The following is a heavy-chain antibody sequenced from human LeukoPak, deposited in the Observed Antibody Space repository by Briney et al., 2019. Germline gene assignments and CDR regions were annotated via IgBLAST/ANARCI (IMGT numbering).Heavy chain of an antibody. D-gene: IGHD1-7*01. J-gene: IGHJ4*02. CDR1: GGSINSYY. CDR2: IYYNGTT. Sequence: SETLSLTCTVSGGSINSYYWSWIRQPPGKGLEWIGYIYYNGTTNYNPALKSRVTISVDTSKNQFSLKLSSVTAADTAVYYCARRSRTYYFDYWGQGTLVTVSS. CDR3: ARRSRTYYFDY. V-gene: IGHV4-59*01.